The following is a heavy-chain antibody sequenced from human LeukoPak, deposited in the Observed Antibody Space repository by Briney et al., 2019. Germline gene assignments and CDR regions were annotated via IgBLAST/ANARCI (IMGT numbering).Heavy chain of an antibody. Sequence: PSETLSLTCTVSGGSISSSSCYWGWIRQPPGKGLEWIGSIYYSGSTYYNPSLKSRVTISVDTSKNQFSLKLSSVTAADTAVYYCASLYRVAPYYFDYWGQGTLVTVSS. J-gene: IGHJ4*02. D-gene: IGHD2-2*02. CDR1: GGSISSSSCY. CDR3: ASLYRVAPYYFDY. CDR2: IYYSGST. V-gene: IGHV4-39*07.